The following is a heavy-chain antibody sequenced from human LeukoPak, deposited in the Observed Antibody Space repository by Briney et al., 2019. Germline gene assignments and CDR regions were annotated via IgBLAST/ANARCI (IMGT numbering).Heavy chain of an antibody. CDR2: ICYDGSNK. Sequence: GRSLRLSCAASGFTFSSYGMHWVRQAPGKGLERVAVICYDGSNKYYADSVKGRFTISRDNSKNTLYLQMNSLRAEDTAVYYCAREGIVVVPAAIGGEGYYYGMDVWGQGTTVTVSS. CDR1: GFTFSSYG. CDR3: AREGIVVVPAAIGGEGYYYGMDV. J-gene: IGHJ6*02. D-gene: IGHD2-2*02. V-gene: IGHV3-33*01.